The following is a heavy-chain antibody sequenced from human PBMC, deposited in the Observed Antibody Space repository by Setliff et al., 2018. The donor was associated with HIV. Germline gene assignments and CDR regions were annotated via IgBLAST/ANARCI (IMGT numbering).Heavy chain of an antibody. CDR1: GGSISSGGYY. V-gene: IGHV4-31*03. D-gene: IGHD3-10*01. J-gene: IGHJ5*02. CDR3: ARDRHSSGLGSYGP. CDR2: IYYSGST. Sequence: SETLSLTCTVSGGSISSGGYYWSWIRQHPGKGLEWIGYIYYSGSTYYNPSLKSRVTISIDTSKNQFSLRVTSVTAADTAVYFCARDRHSSGLGSYGPWGPGILVTVSS.